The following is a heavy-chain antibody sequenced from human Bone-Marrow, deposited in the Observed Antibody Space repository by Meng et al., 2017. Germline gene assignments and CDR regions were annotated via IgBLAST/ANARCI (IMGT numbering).Heavy chain of an antibody. V-gene: IGHV3-30*04. CDR3: ARDFPWSY. D-gene: IGHD2/OR15-2a*01. Sequence: VQLVGAGGVWFPRGSALRLSVAASGFAFSSYAMQWGRQATGKGVEWVAVISYDGSNKYYADSVKGRFTISRDNSKNTLYLQMNSLRAEDTAVYYCARDFPWSYWGQGTLVTVSS. CDR2: ISYDGSNK. J-gene: IGHJ4*02. CDR1: GFAFSSYA.